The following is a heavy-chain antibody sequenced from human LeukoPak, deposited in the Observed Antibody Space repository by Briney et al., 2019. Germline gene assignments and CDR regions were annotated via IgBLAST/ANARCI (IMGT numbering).Heavy chain of an antibody. CDR2: ISSSSSYM. D-gene: IGHD3-22*01. CDR1: GFTFSSYS. J-gene: IGHJ5*02. CDR3: AREDKYYYDSSGYYYP. Sequence: GGSLRLSCAASGFTFSSYSMTWVRQAPGKGLEWGSSISSSSSYMYYADSVKGRFTISRDNAKNSLYLQMNSLRAEDTAVYYCAREDKYYYDSSGYYYPWGQGTLVTVSS. V-gene: IGHV3-21*01.